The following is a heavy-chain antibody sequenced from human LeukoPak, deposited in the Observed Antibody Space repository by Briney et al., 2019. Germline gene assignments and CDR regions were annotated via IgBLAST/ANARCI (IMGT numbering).Heavy chain of an antibody. Sequence: ASVKVSCKVSGYTLTELSMHWVRQAPGKGLEWMGGFDPEDGETIYAQKFQGRVTMTEDTSTDTAYMELSSLRSEDTAVYYCARDEIRLTGLDYWGQGTLVTVSS. CDR2: FDPEDGET. J-gene: IGHJ4*02. D-gene: IGHD3-9*01. CDR3: ARDEIRLTGLDY. V-gene: IGHV1-24*01. CDR1: GYTLTELS.